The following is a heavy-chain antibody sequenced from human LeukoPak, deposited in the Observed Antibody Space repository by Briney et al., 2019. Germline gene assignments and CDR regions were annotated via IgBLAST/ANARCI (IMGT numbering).Heavy chain of an antibody. V-gene: IGHV3-30*02. J-gene: IGHJ4*02. D-gene: IGHD3-22*01. Sequence: GRSLRLSCAASGFTFSDYGMHWVRQAPGRGLEWVAFIRYDGSNKHYADPVKGRLTISRDNSKSTLYLHMNSLRAEDTAVYYCAKGSYDSSGYLGSPTDYWGQGTLVTVSS. CDR3: AKGSYDSSGYLGSPTDY. CDR1: GFTFSDYG. CDR2: IRYDGSNK.